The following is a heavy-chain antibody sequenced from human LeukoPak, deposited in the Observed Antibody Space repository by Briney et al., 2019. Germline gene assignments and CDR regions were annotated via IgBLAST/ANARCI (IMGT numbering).Heavy chain of an antibody. CDR1: GGSISSYY. CDR3: ARGYPTRRITMVRGPLNLDY. CDR2: IYTSGST. V-gene: IGHV4-4*07. J-gene: IGHJ4*02. D-gene: IGHD3-10*01. Sequence: PSETLSLTCTVSGGSISSYYWSWIRQPAGKGLEWIGRIYTSGSTNYNPSLKSRVTMSVDTSKNQFSLKLSSVTAADTAVYYCARGYPTRRITMVRGPLNLDYWGQGTLVTVSS.